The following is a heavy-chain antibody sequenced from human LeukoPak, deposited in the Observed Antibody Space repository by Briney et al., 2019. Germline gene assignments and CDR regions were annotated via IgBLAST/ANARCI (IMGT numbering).Heavy chain of an antibody. J-gene: IGHJ4*02. V-gene: IGHV3-21*04. CDR2: ISGSNSYI. CDR3: ARDTYYYDSSGLDY. D-gene: IGHD3-22*01. CDR1: GFTFSSYT. Sequence: GGSLRLSCAASGFTFSSYTMHWIRQAPGKGLEWVSSISGSNSYIFYADSVKGRFTVSRDNAKNSLYLQMNSLRAEDTAVYYCARDTYYYDSSGLDYWGQGTLVTVSS.